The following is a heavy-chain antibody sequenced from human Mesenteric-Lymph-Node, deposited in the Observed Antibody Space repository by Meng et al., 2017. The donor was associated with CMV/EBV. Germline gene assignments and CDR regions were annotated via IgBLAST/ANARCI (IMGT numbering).Heavy chain of an antibody. CDR1: GVSVTSGAYH. CDR2: IYGTGIT. Sequence: QVQLQESDPGLVNPSETLSLTCIVSGVSVTSGAYHWSWIRQSPGKGLEWIGYIYGTGITIYNPSLKSRVTILLETSKNQFSLKLNSVTTADTAVYYCAKSRSSTPGIVDDWGQGTLVTVSS. D-gene: IGHD2/OR15-2a*01. J-gene: IGHJ4*02. V-gene: IGHV4-61*08. CDR3: AKSRSSTPGIVDD.